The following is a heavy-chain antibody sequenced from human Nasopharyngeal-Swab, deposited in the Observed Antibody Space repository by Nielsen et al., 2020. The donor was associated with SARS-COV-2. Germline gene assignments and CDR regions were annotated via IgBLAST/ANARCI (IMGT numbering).Heavy chain of an antibody. Sequence: WVRQAPGQGLEWMGRINPNSGDTNYAQKFQGRVTVTRDTSINTAYMEPSSLRSDDTAVYYCARDDGDVPGITGSGPPGGYWGQGTLVTVSS. D-gene: IGHD6-13*01. CDR2: INPNSGDT. CDR3: ARDDGDVPGITGSGPPGGY. J-gene: IGHJ4*02. V-gene: IGHV1-2*06.